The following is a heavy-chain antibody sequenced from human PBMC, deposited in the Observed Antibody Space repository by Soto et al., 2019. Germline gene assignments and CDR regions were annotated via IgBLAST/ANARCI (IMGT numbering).Heavy chain of an antibody. Sequence: SETLSLTCAVYGGSFSGYYWSWIRQPPGKGLEWIGEINHSGSTNYNPSLKSRVTISVDTSKNQFSLKLSSVTAADTAVYYCAREAYYDYIWGSYRTSVYYYYMDVWGKGTTDTVSS. CDR2: INHSGST. CDR3: AREAYYDYIWGSYRTSVYYYYMDV. J-gene: IGHJ6*03. D-gene: IGHD3-16*02. CDR1: GGSFSGYY. V-gene: IGHV4-34*01.